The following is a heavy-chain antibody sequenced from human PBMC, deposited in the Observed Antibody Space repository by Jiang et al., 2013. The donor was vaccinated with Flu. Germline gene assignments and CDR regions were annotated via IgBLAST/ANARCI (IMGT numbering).Heavy chain of an antibody. CDR2: INSGNGDT. CDR1: GYRFTAYA. Sequence: SGAEVKKPGASVKVTCKTSGYRFTAYALHWVRQAPGQRLEWLGYINSGNGDTKYSQKFQGRVTITSDTSARTAYMELSSLRSEDTAVYYCARGNWNYGDYWGQGTLVTVSS. D-gene: IGHD1-7*01. V-gene: IGHV1-3*01. J-gene: IGHJ4*02. CDR3: ARGNWNYGDY.